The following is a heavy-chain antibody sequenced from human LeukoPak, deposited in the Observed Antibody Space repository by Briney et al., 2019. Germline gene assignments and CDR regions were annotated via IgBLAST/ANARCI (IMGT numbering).Heavy chain of an antibody. V-gene: IGHV3-11*03. CDR1: GFTFSDYY. CDR3: ARTQNWYYFDY. Sequence: PGGSLRLSCAASGFTFSDYYMSWIRQAPGKGLEWVSYISSNPYTSYADSVKGRFTISRDNAKKSLYLQMNSLRAEDTAVYYCARTQNWYYFDYWGQGTLVTVSS. D-gene: IGHD1-1*01. J-gene: IGHJ4*02. CDR2: ISSNPYT.